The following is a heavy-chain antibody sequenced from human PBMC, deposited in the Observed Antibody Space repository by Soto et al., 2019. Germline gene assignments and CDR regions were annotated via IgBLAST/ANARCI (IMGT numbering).Heavy chain of an antibody. J-gene: IGHJ5*02. Sequence: SETLPLTCTVSGDSISSSSYYWGWIRQPPGKGLEWIGSIYYSGSTYYNPSLKSRVTISVDTSKNQFSLKLSSVTAADTAVYFCARHVSGRYYTNSFHPCGPAILVTLS. CDR1: GDSISSSSYY. CDR3: ARHVSGRYYTNSFHP. D-gene: IGHD3-10*01. CDR2: IYYSGST. V-gene: IGHV4-39*01.